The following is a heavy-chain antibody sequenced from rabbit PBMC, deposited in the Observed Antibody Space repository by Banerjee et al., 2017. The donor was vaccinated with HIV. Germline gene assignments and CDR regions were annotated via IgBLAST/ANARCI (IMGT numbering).Heavy chain of an antibody. CDR2: IYAGSIGTT. CDR1: GFDFSSNA. CDR3: ARDSSGWGAGYFEL. D-gene: IGHD4-1*01. J-gene: IGHJ4*01. V-gene: IGHV1S45*01. Sequence: QQQLEESGGGLVKPEGSLTLTCKASGFDFSSNAMCWVRQAPGKGLEWIACIYAGSIGTTYYASWAKGRFTISKTSSTTVTLQMTSLTAADTATYFCARDSSGWGAGYFELWGQGTLVTVS.